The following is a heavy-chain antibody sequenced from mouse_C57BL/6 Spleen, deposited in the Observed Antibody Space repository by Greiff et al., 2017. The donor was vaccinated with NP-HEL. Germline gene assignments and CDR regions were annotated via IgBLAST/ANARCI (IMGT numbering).Heavy chain of an antibody. V-gene: IGHV1-66*01. J-gene: IGHJ2*01. CDR3: ARDWAYYFDY. D-gene: IGHD4-1*01. CDR2: IYPGSGNT. Sequence: VQLQQSGPELVKPGASVKISCKASGYSFTSYYIHWVKQRPGQGLEWIGWIYPGSGNTKYNEKFKGKATLTADTSSSTAYMQLSSLTSEDSAVYYCARDWAYYFDYWGQGTTLTVSS. CDR1: GYSFTSYY.